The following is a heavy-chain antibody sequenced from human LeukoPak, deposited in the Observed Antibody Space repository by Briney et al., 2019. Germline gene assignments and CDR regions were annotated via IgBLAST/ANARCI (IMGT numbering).Heavy chain of an antibody. CDR3: TCSSSSPTEY. V-gene: IGHV3-73*01. D-gene: IGHD2-2*01. J-gene: IGHJ4*02. CDR1: GFTLSGSA. Sequence: PGGSLRLSCAASGFTLSGSAMHWVRQASGKGLEWVGRIRSKANSYATAYAASVKGRFTISRDDSKNTAYLQMNSLKTEDTAVYYCTCSSSSPTEYWGQGTLVTVSS. CDR2: IRSKANSYAT.